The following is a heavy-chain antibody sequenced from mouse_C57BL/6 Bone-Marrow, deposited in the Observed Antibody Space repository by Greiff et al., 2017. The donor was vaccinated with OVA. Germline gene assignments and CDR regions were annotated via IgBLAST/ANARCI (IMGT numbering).Heavy chain of an antibody. CDR1: GFSFNTYA. CDR2: IRSKSNNYAT. D-gene: IGHD2-3*01. CDR3: VRDGYSFDY. V-gene: IGHV10-1*01. Sequence: EVQVVESGGGLVQPKGSLKLSCAASGFSFNTYAMNWVRQAPGKGLEWVARIRSKSNNYATYYADSVKDRFTISRDDSESMLYLQMNNLKTEDTAMYYCVRDGYSFDYWGQGTTLTVSS. J-gene: IGHJ2*01.